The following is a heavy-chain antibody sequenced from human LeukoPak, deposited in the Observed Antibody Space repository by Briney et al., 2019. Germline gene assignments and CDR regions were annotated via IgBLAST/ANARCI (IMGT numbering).Heavy chain of an antibody. D-gene: IGHD3-10*01. CDR3: ARYGSGSYYAAHAFDI. J-gene: IGHJ3*02. CDR1: GFTFSSYS. CDR2: ISSSSSYI. Sequence: PGGSLRLSCAASGFTFSSYSMNWVRQAPGKGLEWVSSISSSSSYIYYAGSVKGRFTISRDNAKNSLYLQMNSLRAEDTAVYYCARYGSGSYYAAHAFDIWGQGTMVTVSS. V-gene: IGHV3-21*01.